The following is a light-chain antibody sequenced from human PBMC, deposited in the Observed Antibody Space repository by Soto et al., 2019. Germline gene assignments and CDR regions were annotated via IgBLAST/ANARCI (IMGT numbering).Light chain of an antibody. CDR1: QSISNN. J-gene: IGKJ1*01. CDR2: GAS. Sequence: EIVMTQSPATLSVSPGERATLSCRASQSISNNLAWYQQKVGQAPRLLIYGASSRATGIPDRFSGSGSGTEFTLTISSLQPDDFATYYCQQYNSYWTFGQGTKVDIK. V-gene: IGKV3D-15*01. CDR3: QQYNSYWT.